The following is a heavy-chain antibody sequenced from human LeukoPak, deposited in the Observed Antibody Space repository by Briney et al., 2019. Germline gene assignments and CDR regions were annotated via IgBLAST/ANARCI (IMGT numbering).Heavy chain of an antibody. J-gene: IGHJ5*02. CDR3: AKDWGVVVTARWFDP. CDR2: ISSSSSYI. D-gene: IGHD2-21*02. CDR1: GFTFSSYS. V-gene: IGHV3-21*04. Sequence: PGGSLRLSCAASGFTFSSYSMNWVRQAPGKGLEWVSSISSSSSYIYYADSVKGRFTISRDNSKNTLYLQMNSLRAEDTAVYYCAKDWGVVVTARWFDPWGQGTLVTVSS.